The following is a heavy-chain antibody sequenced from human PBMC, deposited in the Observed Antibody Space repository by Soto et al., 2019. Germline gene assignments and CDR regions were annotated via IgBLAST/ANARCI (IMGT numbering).Heavy chain of an antibody. CDR3: ARLRDVWSGYYYKAFDI. D-gene: IGHD3-3*01. J-gene: IGHJ3*02. CDR1: GGSFSGYY. V-gene: IGHV4-34*01. Sequence: SETLSLTCAVYGGSFSGYYWSWIRQSPGKGLEWIGEINHRGRTNCNPSLKSRLTISVDTSKNQFSLKLSSVTAADTAVYYCARLRDVWSGYYYKAFDIWGRGTMVTVSS. CDR2: INHRGRT.